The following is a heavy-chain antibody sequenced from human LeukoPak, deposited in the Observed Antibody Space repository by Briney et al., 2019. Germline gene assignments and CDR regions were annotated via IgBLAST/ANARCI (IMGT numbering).Heavy chain of an antibody. Sequence: PSETLSLTCTVSGGSISGYYWSWIRQPPGKGLEWIGYIYYSGSTNYNPSLKSRVTISVDTSKNQFSLKLTSVTAADTAVYYCARVAGAEIDYWGQGTMVTVSS. J-gene: IGHJ3*01. CDR1: GGSISGYY. CDR2: IYYSGST. D-gene: IGHD3-9*01. CDR3: ARVAGAEIDY. V-gene: IGHV4-59*12.